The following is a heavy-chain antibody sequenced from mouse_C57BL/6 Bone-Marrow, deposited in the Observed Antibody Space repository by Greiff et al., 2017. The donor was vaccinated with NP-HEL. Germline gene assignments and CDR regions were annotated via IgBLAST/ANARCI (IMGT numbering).Heavy chain of an antibody. CDR2: INYDGSST. J-gene: IGHJ2*01. D-gene: IGHD1-1*01. V-gene: IGHV5-16*01. CDR3: ARGYYGSSLYYFDY. Sequence: EVKLVESEGGLVQPGSSMKLSCTASGFTFSDYYMAWVRQVPEKGLEWVANINYDGSSTYYLDSLKSRFIISRDNAKNILYLQMSSLKSEDTATYYCARGYYGSSLYYFDYWGQGTTPTVSS. CDR1: GFTFSDYY.